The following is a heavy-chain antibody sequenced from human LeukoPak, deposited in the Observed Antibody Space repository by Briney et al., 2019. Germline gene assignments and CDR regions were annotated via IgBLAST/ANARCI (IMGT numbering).Heavy chain of an antibody. J-gene: IGHJ4*02. CDR2: IHYSGST. D-gene: IGHD5-18*01. V-gene: IGHV4-59*01. CDR3: ARGSGRGYSYGYSDY. CDR1: GGSISSDY. Sequence: SETLSLTCTVSGGSISSDYWSWIRQPPGKGLEWIGYIHYSGSTNYNPSLRSRVTMSVDTSKNQFSLKLTSVTAADTAVYYCARGSGRGYSYGYSDYWGQGTLVTVSS.